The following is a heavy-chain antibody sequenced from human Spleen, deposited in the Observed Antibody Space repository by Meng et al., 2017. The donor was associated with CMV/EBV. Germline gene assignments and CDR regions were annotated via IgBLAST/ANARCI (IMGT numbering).Heavy chain of an antibody. V-gene: IGHV3-48*03. D-gene: IGHD2-2*02. CDR3: ARGEWDIVVVPAAIGYDY. J-gene: IGHJ4*02. CDR1: GFTFSSYE. CDR2: ISSSGSTI. Sequence: GGSLRLSCAASGFTFSSYEMNWVRQAPGKGLEWVSYISSSGSTIYYADSVKGRFTISRDNAKNSLYLQMNSLRAEDTAVYYCARGEWDIVVVPAAIGYDYWGQGTLVTVSS.